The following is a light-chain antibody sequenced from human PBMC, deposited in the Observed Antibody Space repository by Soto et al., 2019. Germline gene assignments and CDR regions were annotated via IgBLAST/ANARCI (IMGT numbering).Light chain of an antibody. Sequence: QSELTQPPSVSGAPGQRVTISCTGSSSNIGAGYDVHWYQQLPGTAPKLLIYGNSNRPSGVPDRFSGSKSGTSASLAITGLQAEDEADYYCQSYDSSLRVVFGGGTKLTVL. CDR3: QSYDSSLRVV. CDR2: GNS. J-gene: IGLJ2*01. CDR1: SSNIGAGYD. V-gene: IGLV1-40*01.